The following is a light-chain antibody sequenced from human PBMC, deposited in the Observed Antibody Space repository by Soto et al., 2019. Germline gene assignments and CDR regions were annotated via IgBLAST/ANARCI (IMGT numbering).Light chain of an antibody. CDR2: XXS. CDR1: QSISSY. J-gene: IGKJ5*01. Sequence: DIQMTQSPSSLSASVGDRVTITCRPSQSISSYLNWYQQKPGKAHKILIYXXSSLQSGVQSRFNGDGSGTDFTDLTLTISSLQSEDFAVYYCQQYNNWLPITFGQGTRLEIK. CDR3: QQYNNWLPIT. V-gene: IGKV1-39*01.